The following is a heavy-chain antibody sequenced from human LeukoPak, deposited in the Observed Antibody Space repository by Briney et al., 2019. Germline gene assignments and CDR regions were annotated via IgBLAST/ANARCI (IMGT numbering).Heavy chain of an antibody. V-gene: IGHV3-7*01. D-gene: IGHD3-10*01. CDR2: IKQDGSEK. J-gene: IGHJ6*03. CDR1: GFTFSSYW. Sequence: GGSLRLSCAASGFTFSSYWMSWVRQAPGKGLEWVANIKQDGSEKYYVDSVKGRFTISRDNAKNSLYLQMNSLRAEDTAVYYCARVEMHYYGSGSYLNYYYYMDVWGKGTTVTISS. CDR3: ARVEMHYYGSGSYLNYYYYMDV.